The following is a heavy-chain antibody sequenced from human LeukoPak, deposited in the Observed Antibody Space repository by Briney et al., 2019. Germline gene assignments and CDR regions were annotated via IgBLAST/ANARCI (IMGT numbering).Heavy chain of an antibody. V-gene: IGHV3-23*01. CDR3: AKEFLKRRFLDNANAFDI. Sequence: GGSLRLSCAASGFTFSSYAMSWVRQAPGKGLEWVSAISGSGGSTYYADSVKGRFTISRDNSKNTLYLQMNSLRAEDTAVYYCAKEFLKRRFLDNANAFDIWGQGTMVTVSS. D-gene: IGHD3-3*01. CDR1: GFTFSSYA. J-gene: IGHJ3*02. CDR2: ISGSGGST.